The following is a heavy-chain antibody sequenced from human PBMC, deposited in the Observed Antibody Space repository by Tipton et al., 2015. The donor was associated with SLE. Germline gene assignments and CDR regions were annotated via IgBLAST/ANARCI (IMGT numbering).Heavy chain of an antibody. D-gene: IGHD6-19*01. V-gene: IGHV3-23*01. CDR2: LSGSTGRT. CDR3: ARYFPAGLYSSGWS. CDR1: GFTFRSYA. J-gene: IGHJ5*02. Sequence: GSLRLSCAASGFTFRSYALSWVRQAPGKGLEWVSTLSGSTGRTYYADSVRGRFTISRDNSKNTLYLQMNSLRAEDTAVYYCARYFPAGLYSSGWSWGQGTLVTVSS.